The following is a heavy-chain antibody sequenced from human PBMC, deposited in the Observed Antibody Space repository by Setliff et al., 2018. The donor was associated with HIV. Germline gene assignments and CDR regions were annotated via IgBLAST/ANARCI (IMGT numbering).Heavy chain of an antibody. Sequence: LSLTCAVYGGSFSEYYWSWIRQSPGKGLEWIGEINHSGSTHYNPPLRSRATISVDTSKNQFSLRLNSVTAADTAVYYCARGATLLPGYSDRWEYFYMDVWGKGTTVTVSS. J-gene: IGHJ6*03. CDR1: GGSFSEYY. V-gene: IGHV4-34*01. CDR3: ARGATLLPGYSDRWEYFYMDV. CDR2: INHSGST. D-gene: IGHD5-12*01.